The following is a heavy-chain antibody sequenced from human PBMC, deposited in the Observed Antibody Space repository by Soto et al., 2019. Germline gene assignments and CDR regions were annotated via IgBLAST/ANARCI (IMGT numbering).Heavy chain of an antibody. D-gene: IGHD3-22*01. CDR2: IYHSGST. J-gene: IGHJ2*01. Sequence: SETLSLTCAVSGGSISSSNWWSWVRQPPGKGLEWIGEIYHSGSTNYNPSLKSRVTISVDKSKNQFSLKLSSVTAADTAVYYCARTSVVITDYWYFDLWGRGTLVTVS. V-gene: IGHV4-4*02. CDR3: ARTSVVITDYWYFDL. CDR1: GGSISSSNW.